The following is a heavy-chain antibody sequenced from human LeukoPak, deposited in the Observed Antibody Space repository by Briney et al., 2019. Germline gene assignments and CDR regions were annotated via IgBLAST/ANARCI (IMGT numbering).Heavy chain of an antibody. CDR1: A. Sequence: AXXWXRQAPGXXXXGVSAISGSGGSTYXADSVKGRFTISRDNSKNXLYIQMGSLRTEDMAVYYCXXXXXXXXEXXAXFDYWGXGXLVTVSS. CDR3: XXXXXXXXEXXAXFDY. V-gene: IGHV3-23*01. CDR2: ISGSGGST. J-gene: IGHJ4*02.